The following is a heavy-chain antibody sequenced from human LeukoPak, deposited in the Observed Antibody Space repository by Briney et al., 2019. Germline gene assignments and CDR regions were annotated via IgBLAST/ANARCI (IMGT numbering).Heavy chain of an antibody. D-gene: IGHD3-22*01. J-gene: IGHJ4*02. CDR2: YSGGST. CDR3: ARDGYYYDSSGSYYFDY. Sequence: YSGGSTYYADAVKGRFTISRDNSKNTLYLQMNSLRAEDTAVYYCARDGYYYDSSGSYYFDYWGQGTLVTVSS. V-gene: IGHV3-66*01.